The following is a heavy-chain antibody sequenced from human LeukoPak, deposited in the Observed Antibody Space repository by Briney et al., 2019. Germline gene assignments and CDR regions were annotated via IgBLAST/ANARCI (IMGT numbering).Heavy chain of an antibody. CDR3: ARDGGPYTYYYGMDV. Sequence: GGSLRLSCAASGFTLSSYAIHWVRQAPGKGLEWVSVIYSGGSTYYADSVKGRFTISRDNSKNTLYLQMNSLRAEDTAVYYCARDGGPYTYYYGMDVWGQGTTVTVSS. V-gene: IGHV3-53*01. J-gene: IGHJ6*02. D-gene: IGHD2-15*01. CDR1: GFTLSSYA. CDR2: IYSGGST.